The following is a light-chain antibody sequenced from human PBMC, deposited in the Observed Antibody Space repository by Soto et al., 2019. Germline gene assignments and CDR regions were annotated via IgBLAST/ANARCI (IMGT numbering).Light chain of an antibody. CDR3: RSDAGSYNLAV. CDR2: EVT. Sequence: QSALTQPPSASGSPGQSVTISCTGTSSDVGAYYSVSWYQQHPGKAPKLMIYEVTKRPSGVPDRFSGSKSGSTASLTVSGLQAEDEADYYCRSDAGSYNLAVFGTGTKLTVL. V-gene: IGLV2-8*01. J-gene: IGLJ1*01. CDR1: SSDVGAYYS.